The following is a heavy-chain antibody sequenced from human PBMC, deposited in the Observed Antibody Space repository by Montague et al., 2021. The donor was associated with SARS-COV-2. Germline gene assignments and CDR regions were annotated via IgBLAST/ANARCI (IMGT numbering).Heavy chain of an antibody. CDR3: ARPISSSGARDN. CDR1: GGSLNKHY. CDR2: IFYKGNT. V-gene: IGHV4-59*11. Sequence: SETLSLTCTVSGGSLNKHYWSWIRKAPGKELEWLGNIFYKGNTNXNVXLWGRVSMSLDTPQNQFSLRLTSLTAADTAVYYCARPISSSGARDNWGQGILVTVS. J-gene: IGHJ4*02. D-gene: IGHD3-22*01.